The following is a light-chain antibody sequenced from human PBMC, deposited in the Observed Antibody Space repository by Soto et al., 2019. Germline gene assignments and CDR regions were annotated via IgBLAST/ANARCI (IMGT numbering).Light chain of an antibody. Sequence: DVVMTQSPLSLPVTLGQPASISCRSSQSLVYSDGNTYLNWFQQRPGQPPRLLIYQVSKRFSGVPDRFRGSGAGTNFTLTISRVEAEDAGFYFCMQSSHLRTFGQGTKVDIK. CDR3: MQSSHLRT. J-gene: IGKJ1*01. CDR2: QVS. CDR1: QSLVYSDGNTY. V-gene: IGKV2-30*01.